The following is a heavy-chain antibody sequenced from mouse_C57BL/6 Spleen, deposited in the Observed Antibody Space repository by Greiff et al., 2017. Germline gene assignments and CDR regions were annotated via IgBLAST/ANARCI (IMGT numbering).Heavy chain of an antibody. CDR1: GYTFTSYW. V-gene: IGHV1-53*01. D-gene: IGHD1-1*01. J-gene: IGHJ2*01. CDR2: INPSNGGT. Sequence: QVHVKQSGTELVKPGASVKLSCKASGYTFTSYWMHWVKQRPGQGLEWIGNINPSNGGTNYNEKFKSKATMTVDKSSSTAYMQLSSLTSEDSAVYYCARRYGSSSGYFDYWGQGTTLTVSS. CDR3: ARRYGSSSGYFDY.